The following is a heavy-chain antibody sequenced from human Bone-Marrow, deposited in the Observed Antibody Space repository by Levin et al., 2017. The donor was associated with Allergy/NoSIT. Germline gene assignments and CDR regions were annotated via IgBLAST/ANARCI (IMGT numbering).Heavy chain of an antibody. J-gene: IGHJ4*02. CDR3: ATSPAAGY. CDR2: IYSGGNT. CDR1: GFTVSRNY. Sequence: RPGGSLRLSCAASGFTVSRNYMSWVRQAPGKGLEGVSIIYSGGNTFYTDSVKGRFTISRDNSRNPLYLQMGSRRAEDTAVYYCATSPAAGYWGQGTLVTVSS. V-gene: IGHV3-53*01.